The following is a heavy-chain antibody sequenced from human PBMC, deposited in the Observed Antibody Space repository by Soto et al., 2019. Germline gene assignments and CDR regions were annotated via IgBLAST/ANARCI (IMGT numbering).Heavy chain of an antibody. CDR3: SLKLTSVTAADAALYYCARDFFDSSDYTTNWFDP. CDR2: IIPIFGTA. D-gene: IGHD3-22*01. Sequence: GASVKVSCKASGGTFSSYAISWVRQAPGQGLEWMGGIIPIFGTANYAQKFQGRVTITADESTSTAYMELSSLRSVDTSKNQFSLKLTSVTAADAALYYCARDFFDSSDYTTNWFDPWGQGTLVTVSS. V-gene: IGHV1-69*13. CDR1: GGTFSSYA. J-gene: IGHJ5*02.